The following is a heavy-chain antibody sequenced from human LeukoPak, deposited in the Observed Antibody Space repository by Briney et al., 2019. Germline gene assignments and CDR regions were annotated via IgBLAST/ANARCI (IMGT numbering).Heavy chain of an antibody. Sequence: SETLSLTCTVSGGSISSYYWSWLRQPPGKGLEWIGYIYYSGSTNYKPSLKSRVTISVDTSKNQFSLKLSSVTAADTVVYYCARGSMVRVDYWGQGTLVTVSS. V-gene: IGHV4-59*01. J-gene: IGHJ4*02. CDR1: GGSISSYY. CDR3: ARGSMVRVDY. CDR2: IYYSGST. D-gene: IGHD3-10*01.